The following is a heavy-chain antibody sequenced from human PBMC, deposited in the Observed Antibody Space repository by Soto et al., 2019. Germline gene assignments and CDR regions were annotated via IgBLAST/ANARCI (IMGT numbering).Heavy chain of an antibody. CDR1: GGSISSSSYY. J-gene: IGHJ5*02. D-gene: IGHD4-17*01. CDR3: ARLPDGDYGDYRGWFDP. CDR2: IYYSGCT. V-gene: IGHV4-39*01. Sequence: SETLSLTCTVSGGSISSSSYYWGWIRQPPGKGLEWIGSIYYSGCTYYNPSLKSRVTISVDTSKNQFSLKLSSVTAADTAVYYCARLPDGDYGDYRGWFDPWGQGTLVTVSS.